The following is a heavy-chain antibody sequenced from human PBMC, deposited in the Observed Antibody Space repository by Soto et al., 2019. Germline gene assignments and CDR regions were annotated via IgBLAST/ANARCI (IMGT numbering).Heavy chain of an antibody. V-gene: IGHV4-59*01. CDR3: ARVSYYYDSSGYYTFDY. J-gene: IGHJ4*02. CDR1: GGSISSYY. CDR2: IYYSGST. D-gene: IGHD3-22*01. Sequence: SSETLSLTCTVSGGSISSYYWSWIRQPPGKGLEWIGYIYYSGSTNYNPSLKSRVTISVDTSKNQFALKLSSVTAADTAVYYCARVSYYYDSSGYYTFDYWGQGTLVTVSS.